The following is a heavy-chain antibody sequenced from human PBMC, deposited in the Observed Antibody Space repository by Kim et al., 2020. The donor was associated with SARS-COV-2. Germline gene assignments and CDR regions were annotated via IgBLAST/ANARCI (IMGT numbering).Heavy chain of an antibody. CDR3: AASGYCSSTSCYRGSYFQH. D-gene: IGHD2-2*02. CDR1: GGSISSGDYY. Sequence: SETLSLTCTVSGGSISSGDYYWSWIRQPPGKGLEWIGYIYYSGSTYYNPSLKSRVTISVDTSKNQFSLKLSSVTAADTAVYYCAASGYCSSTSCYRGSYFQHWGQGTLVTVSS. CDR2: IYYSGST. V-gene: IGHV4-30-4*01. J-gene: IGHJ1*01.